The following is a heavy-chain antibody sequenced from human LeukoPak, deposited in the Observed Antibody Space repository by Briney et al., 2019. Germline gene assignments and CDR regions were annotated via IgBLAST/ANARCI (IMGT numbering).Heavy chain of an antibody. CDR2: INHSGST. CDR3: ARGSTRGVPAAMDVYVDV. V-gene: IGHV4-34*01. J-gene: IGHJ6*03. CDR1: GGSFSGYY. D-gene: IGHD2-2*01. Sequence: PSETLSLTCAVYGGSFSGYYWSWIRQPPGKGLEWIGEINHSGSTNYNPSLKSRVTISVDTSKNQFSLKLSSVTAADTAVYYCARGSTRGVPAAMDVYVDVWGKGTTVTVSS.